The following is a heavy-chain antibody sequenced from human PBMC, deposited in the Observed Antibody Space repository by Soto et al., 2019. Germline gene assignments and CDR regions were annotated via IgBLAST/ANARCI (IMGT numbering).Heavy chain of an antibody. CDR2: INHRGST. J-gene: IGHJ5*02. Sequence: SETLSLTCVVYGGSFSGYYWSWIRQSPGKGLEWIGGINHRGSTNYNPSLESRVTISVDKSKNQFSLKLPSVTAADTAIYYCARDGFCTSTTCRVGNWFDPWGQGTLVTVSS. V-gene: IGHV4-34*01. CDR3: ARDGFCTSTTCRVGNWFDP. D-gene: IGHD2-2*01. CDR1: GGSFSGYY.